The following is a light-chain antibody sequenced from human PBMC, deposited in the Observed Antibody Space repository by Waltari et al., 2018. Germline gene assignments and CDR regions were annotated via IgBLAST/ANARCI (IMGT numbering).Light chain of an antibody. V-gene: IGKV2-28*01. CDR3: MQARQPPYT. CDR1: QSLLHGDGRNF. J-gene: IGKJ4*01. CDR2: MGS. Sequence: DIVMTQSPLSLPVTPGEPASIPCRSSQSLLHGDGRNFFDWYLQKPGQSPQLLIYMGSNRASGVPDRFSGSGSGTYFTLKISRVEAEDVGVYYCMQARQPPYTFGGGTKVEIK.